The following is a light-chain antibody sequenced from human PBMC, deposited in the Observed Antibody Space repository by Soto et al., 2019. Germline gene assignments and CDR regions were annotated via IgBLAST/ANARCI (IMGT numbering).Light chain of an antibody. CDR3: CSFAGGYTWV. CDR2: DVS. J-gene: IGLJ2*01. V-gene: IGLV2-11*01. Sequence: QSALTQPRSVSGSPGQSITISCTGTSSDVGAYHFVSWYQQDPAKAPKLIIFDVSDRPSGVSERFSGSKSGNTASLTISGLQAEDEAHYYCCSFAGGYTWVFGGGTKVTVL. CDR1: SSDVGAYHF.